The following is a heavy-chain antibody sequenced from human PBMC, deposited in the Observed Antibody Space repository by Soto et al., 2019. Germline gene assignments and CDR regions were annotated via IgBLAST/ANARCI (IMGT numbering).Heavy chain of an antibody. CDR1: GFTFSSYA. CDR2: ISGSGGST. Sequence: EVQLLESGGGLVQPGGSLRLSCAASGFTFSSYAMSWVRQAPGKGLEWVSAISGSGGSTYYADSVKGRFTISRDNSKNTLNLQMNSLRDEDTAVYYCAKDSDSSSYYYYYAYGIDVWGQGTTVTVSS. V-gene: IGHV3-23*01. D-gene: IGHD6-13*01. CDR3: AKDSDSSSYYYYYAYGIDV. J-gene: IGHJ6*02.